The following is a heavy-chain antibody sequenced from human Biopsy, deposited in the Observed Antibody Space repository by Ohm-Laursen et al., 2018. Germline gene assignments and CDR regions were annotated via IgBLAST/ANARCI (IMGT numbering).Heavy chain of an antibody. CDR1: GGSISSYY. CDR2: IYYTGST. V-gene: IGHV4-59*08. Sequence: PSQTLSPTCTVSGGSISSYYWSWIRQPLGKGLEWIGYIYYTGSTNYNPSLKSRVTISVDTSMNHLSLRLTSVTAADTAVYYCARHAPSYSGSYWRYFDLWGRGTLVTVSS. D-gene: IGHD1-26*01. CDR3: ARHAPSYSGSYWRYFDL. J-gene: IGHJ2*01.